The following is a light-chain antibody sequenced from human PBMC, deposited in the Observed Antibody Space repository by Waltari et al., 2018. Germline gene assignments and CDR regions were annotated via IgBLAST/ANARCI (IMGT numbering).Light chain of an antibody. J-gene: IGKJ4*01. Sequence: DIVMTQSPDSLAVSLGERATINCKSSQSVFYSPNNKNYLSWYQQKPGQPPKLLIYWASTRESGVPDRFSGSASGTDFTLTISSLQAEDVALYFWQQYYGCPVTFGGGTKVEIK. CDR1: QSVFYSPNNKNY. CDR3: QQYYGCPVT. V-gene: IGKV4-1*01. CDR2: WAS.